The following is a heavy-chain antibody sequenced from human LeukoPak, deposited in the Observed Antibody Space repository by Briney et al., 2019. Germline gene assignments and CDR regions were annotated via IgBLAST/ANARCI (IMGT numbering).Heavy chain of an antibody. V-gene: IGHV3-30*18. CDR1: GVTFSSYG. J-gene: IGHJ5*02. CDR3: AKDNRYCCGGDCLPTNWLDP. CDR2: ISYDCSNK. Sequence: AGSLRLSCAASGVTFSSYGMHWIRQAPGTGLEWVAVISYDCSNKYYSDSVKVRFTISRDNSKSTLYLQMHSPREEDTSGYYCAKDNRYCCGGDCLPTNWLDPWGQGTLVTVSS. D-gene: IGHD2-21*02.